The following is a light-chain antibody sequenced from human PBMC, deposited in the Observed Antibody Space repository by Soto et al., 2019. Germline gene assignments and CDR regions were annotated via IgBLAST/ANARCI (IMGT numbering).Light chain of an antibody. J-gene: IGKJ1*01. CDR1: QSVSSNY. CDR3: QQYSSSFRT. CDR2: GAS. Sequence: EFVLTQSPGSLSLSPGERATLSCRASQSVSSNYLAWYQQKPGQAPRLLIYGASSRATGIPDRFSGSGSGTDFTLTISRLEPEAFAVYYCQQYSSSFRTFGQGTKVEIK. V-gene: IGKV3-20*01.